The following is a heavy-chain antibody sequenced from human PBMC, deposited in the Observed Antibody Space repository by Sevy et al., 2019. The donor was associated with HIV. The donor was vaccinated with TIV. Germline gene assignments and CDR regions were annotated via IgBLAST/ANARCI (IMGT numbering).Heavy chain of an antibody. J-gene: IGHJ4*02. CDR3: AKGWTLLSDWYGEFDY. CDR1: GFTFTNYG. D-gene: IGHD6-19*01. Sequence: GGSLRLSCAASGFTFTNYGMHWVRQAPGKGLEWVSGISNSGANTYYADSVGGRFTVSRDNSKNTVYLQLNSLRAEDTAIYYCAKGWTLLSDWYGEFDYWGQGTLVTVSS. V-gene: IGHV3-23*01. CDR2: ISNSGANT.